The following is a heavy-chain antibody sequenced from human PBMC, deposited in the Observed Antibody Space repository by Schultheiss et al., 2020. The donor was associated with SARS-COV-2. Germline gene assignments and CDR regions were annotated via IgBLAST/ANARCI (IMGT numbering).Heavy chain of an antibody. CDR2: ISSSSSYI. Sequence: GGSLRLSCAASGFTFSSYSMNWVRQAPGKGLEWVSSISSSSSYIYYADSVKGRFTTSRDNSKNTLYLQMDNLRAEDTAVYYCAKEHSSSSLWYFDSWGQGTLVTVSS. J-gene: IGHJ4*02. V-gene: IGHV3-21*04. CDR3: AKEHSSSSLWYFDS. CDR1: GFTFSSYS. D-gene: IGHD6-6*01.